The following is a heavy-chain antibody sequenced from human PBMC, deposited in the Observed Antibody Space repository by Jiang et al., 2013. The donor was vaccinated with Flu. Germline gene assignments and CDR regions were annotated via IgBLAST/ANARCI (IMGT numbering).Heavy chain of an antibody. J-gene: IGHJ6*02. D-gene: IGHD6-19*01. V-gene: IGHV1-69*06. CDR2: IIPIFGTA. Sequence: GGIIPIFGTANYAQKFQGRVTITADKSTSTAYMELSSLRSEDTAVYYCARGADAVADSLDYYYYYGMDVWGQGTTVTVSS. CDR3: ARGADAVADSLDYYYYYGMDV.